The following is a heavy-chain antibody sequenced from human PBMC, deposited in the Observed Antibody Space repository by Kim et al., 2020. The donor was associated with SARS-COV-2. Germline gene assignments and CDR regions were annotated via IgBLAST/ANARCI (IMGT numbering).Heavy chain of an antibody. J-gene: IGHJ4*02. CDR3: ASYEWELPYFDY. CDR1: GYTFTSYA. CDR2: INAGNGNT. V-gene: IGHV1-3*01. D-gene: IGHD1-26*01. Sequence: ASVKVSCKASGYTFTSYAMHWVRQAPGQRLEWMGWINAGNGNTKYSQKFQGRVTITRDTSASTAYMELSSLRSEDTAVYYCASYEWELPYFDYWGQGTLVTVSS.